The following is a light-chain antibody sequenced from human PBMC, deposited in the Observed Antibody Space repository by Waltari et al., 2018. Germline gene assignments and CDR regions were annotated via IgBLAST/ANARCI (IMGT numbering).Light chain of an antibody. V-gene: IGLV2-14*01. CDR1: SADVGGYDY. Sequence: QSALTQPASVSGSPGQSIPISCTGTSADVGGYDYVSWYQQHPGKAPKLMIYEVTSRPSGISNRFAGSKSGNTASLTISGLQAEDEADYYCSSYTSSSTHYVFGTGTKVTVL. CDR3: SSYTSSSTHYV. J-gene: IGLJ1*01. CDR2: EVT.